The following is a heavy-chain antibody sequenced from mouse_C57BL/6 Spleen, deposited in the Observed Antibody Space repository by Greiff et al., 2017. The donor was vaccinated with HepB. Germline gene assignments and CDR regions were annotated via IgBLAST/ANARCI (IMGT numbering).Heavy chain of an antibody. J-gene: IGHJ4*01. CDR2: ISNGGGST. CDR1: GFTFSDYY. D-gene: IGHD2-4*01. V-gene: IGHV5-12*01. CDR3: AKGGYDYYYAMDY. Sequence: DVHLVESGGGLVQPGGSLKLSCAASGFTFSDYYMYWVRQTPEKRLEWVAYISNGGGSTYYPNTVKGRFTISRDNAKNLLYLQMSRLKSEDTAMYYCAKGGYDYYYAMDYWGQGTSVTVSS.